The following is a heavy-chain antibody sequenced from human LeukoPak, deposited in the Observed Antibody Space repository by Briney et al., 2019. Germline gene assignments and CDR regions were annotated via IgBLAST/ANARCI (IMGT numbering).Heavy chain of an antibody. CDR3: ARSTYYYDSSGYYPLWYFDL. V-gene: IGHV3-11*04. D-gene: IGHD3-22*01. CDR1: GFTFSDYH. J-gene: IGHJ2*01. CDR2: ISSSGSTI. Sequence: GGSLRLSCAASGFTFSDYHMSWIRQAPGKGLEWVSYISSSGSTIYYADSVKGRFTISRDNAKNPLYLQMNSLRAEDTAVYYCARSTYYYDSSGYYPLWYFDLWGRGTLVTVSS.